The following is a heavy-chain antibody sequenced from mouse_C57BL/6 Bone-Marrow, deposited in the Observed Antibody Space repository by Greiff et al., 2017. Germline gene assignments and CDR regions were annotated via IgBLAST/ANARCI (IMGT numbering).Heavy chain of an antibody. CDR1: GYTFTDYY. CDR2: INPYNGGT. D-gene: IGHD2-3*01. J-gene: IGHJ3*01. V-gene: IGHV1-19*01. Sequence: EVHLVESGPVLVKPGASVKMSCKASGYTFTDYYMNWVKQSHGKSLEWIGVINPYNGGTSYNQKFKGKGTLTVDKSSRTAYMELNSLTSEESAVYYCARSGGYEGSFAYWGQGTLVTVSA. CDR3: ARSGGYEGSFAY.